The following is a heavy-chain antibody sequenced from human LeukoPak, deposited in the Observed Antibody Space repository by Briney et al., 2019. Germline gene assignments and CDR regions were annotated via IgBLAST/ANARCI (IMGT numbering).Heavy chain of an antibody. CDR3: ARRRGHTIFGVVISRENNWFDP. CDR1: GGSFSGYY. CDR2: INHSGST. V-gene: IGHV4-34*01. D-gene: IGHD3-3*01. Sequence: SETLSLTCAVYGGSFSGYYWSWIRQPPGKGLEWIGEINHSGSTNYNPSLKSRVTISVDTSKNQFSLKLSSVTAADTAVYYCARRRGHTIFGVVISRENNWFDPWGQGTLVTVPS. J-gene: IGHJ5*02.